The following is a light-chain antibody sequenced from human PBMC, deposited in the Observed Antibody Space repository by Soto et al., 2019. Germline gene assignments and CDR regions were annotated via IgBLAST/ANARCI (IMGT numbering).Light chain of an antibody. CDR2: LGS. Sequence: DIVMTQSPLSLPVTPGEPASISCRSSQSLLHSNGYNYLDWYLQKPGQSPQLLIYLGSNRASGVPDRLSGSGSGTDFTLKISRVEAEDVGVYYCMKALQTRTFGQGTKVDIK. CDR1: QSLLHSNGYNY. CDR3: MKALQTRT. V-gene: IGKV2-28*01. J-gene: IGKJ1*01.